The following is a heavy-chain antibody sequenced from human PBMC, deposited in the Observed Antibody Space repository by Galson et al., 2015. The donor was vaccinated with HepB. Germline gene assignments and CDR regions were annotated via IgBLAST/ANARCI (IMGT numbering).Heavy chain of an antibody. Sequence: QSGAEVKKPGESLRISCKGSGYSFTSYWISWVRQMPGKGLEWMGRIDPSDSYTNYSPSFQCHVTISADKSICTAYLQWSSLKASDTAMYYCARRETAGGAAAGTPPDCWGQGTLVTGFS. CDR1: GYSFTSYW. CDR3: ARRETAGGAAAGTPPDC. CDR2: IDPSDSYT. V-gene: IGHV5-10-1*01. J-gene: IGHJ4*02. D-gene: IGHD6-13*01.